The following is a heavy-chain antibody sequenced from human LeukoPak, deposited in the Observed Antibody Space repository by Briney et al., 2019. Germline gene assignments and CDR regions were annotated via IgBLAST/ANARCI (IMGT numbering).Heavy chain of an antibody. CDR2: IYYSGST. V-gene: IGHV4-59*01. D-gene: IGHD6-19*01. CDR3: AREGAAVAADWLDP. CDR1: GGSISSYY. J-gene: IGHJ5*02. Sequence: KTSETLSLTCTVSGGSISSYYWSWIRQPPGKGLEWIGYIYYSGSTNYNPSLKSRVTISVDTSKNQFSLKLSSVTAADTAVYYCAREGAAVAADWLDPWGQGTLVTVSS.